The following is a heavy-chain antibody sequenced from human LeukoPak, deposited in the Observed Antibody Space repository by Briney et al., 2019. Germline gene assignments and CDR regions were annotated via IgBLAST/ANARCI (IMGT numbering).Heavy chain of an antibody. D-gene: IGHD3-10*01. CDR1: GESITAYY. CDR3: AGATATGTGRAFHY. V-gene: IGHV4-34*01. J-gene: IGHJ4*02. CDR2: VRHSGST. Sequence: SETLSLTCAVYGESITAYYWTWIRQPPGKSLEWIGEVRHSGSTNYNPSLKSRVTISVDMSKNQFSLKLNSVTAADTAVYYCAGATATGTGRAFHYWAQGNLVPVSS.